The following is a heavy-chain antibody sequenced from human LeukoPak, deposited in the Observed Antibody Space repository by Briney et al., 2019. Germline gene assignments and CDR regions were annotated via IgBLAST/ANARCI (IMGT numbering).Heavy chain of an antibody. CDR1: GFTFSSHA. CDR2: ISGSGGST. Sequence: PGGSLRLSCAASGFTFSSHAMTLVRQAPGKGLEWVSGISGSGGSTYYADSVKGRFTISRDNSKNTLYLQMNSLSAEDTAVYYCAKAGRTNGDYFDYWGQGTLVTVSS. CDR3: AKAGRTNGDYFDY. V-gene: IGHV3-23*01. D-gene: IGHD2-8*01. J-gene: IGHJ4*02.